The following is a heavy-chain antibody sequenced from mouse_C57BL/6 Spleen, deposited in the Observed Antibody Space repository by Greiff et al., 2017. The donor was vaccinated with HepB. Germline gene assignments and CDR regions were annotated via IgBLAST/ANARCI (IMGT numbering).Heavy chain of an antibody. Sequence: EVQRVESGGGLVKPGGSLQLSCAASGFTFSDYGMHWVRQAPEKGLEWVAYISSGSSTIYYADTVKGRFTISRDNAKNNLFLQMTSLRSEDTAMYYCARSGYYCSSNWYFDVWGTGTTVTVSS. D-gene: IGHD1-1*01. CDR3: ARSGYYCSSNWYFDV. J-gene: IGHJ1*03. V-gene: IGHV5-17*01. CDR1: GFTFSDYG. CDR2: ISSGSSTI.